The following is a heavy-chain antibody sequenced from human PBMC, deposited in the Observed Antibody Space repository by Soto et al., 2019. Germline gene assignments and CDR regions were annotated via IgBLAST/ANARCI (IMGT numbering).Heavy chain of an antibody. Sequence: VESLKISCLGSGYSFTSYWISWVRQVPGKGLEWMGRIDPSDSDSNYSPSIQGHVTISADKSITTAYLQWNSLKASDTAMYYCARSFGASDYFDSWGQGTLVTVSS. CDR3: ARSFGASDYFDS. CDR2: IDPSDSDS. V-gene: IGHV5-10-1*01. D-gene: IGHD3-10*01. CDR1: GYSFTSYW. J-gene: IGHJ4*02.